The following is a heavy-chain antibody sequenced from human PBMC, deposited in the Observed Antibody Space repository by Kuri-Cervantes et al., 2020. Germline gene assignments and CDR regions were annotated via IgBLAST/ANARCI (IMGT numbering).Heavy chain of an antibody. CDR2: INPSGGST. J-gene: IGHJ4*02. CDR1: GYTFTSYY. CDR3: AREKRGYYDSSGYHPCDY. Sequence: ASVKVSRKASGYTFTSYYMHWVRQAPGQGLEWMGIINPSGGSTSYAQKFQGRVTMTRDTSTSTAYMELSRLRSDDTAAYYCAREKRGYYDSSGYHPCDYWGQGTLVTVSS. V-gene: IGHV1-46*01. D-gene: IGHD3-22*01.